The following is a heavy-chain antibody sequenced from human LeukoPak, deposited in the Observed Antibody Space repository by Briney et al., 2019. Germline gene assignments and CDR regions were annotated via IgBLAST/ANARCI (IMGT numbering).Heavy chain of an antibody. J-gene: IGHJ3*02. CDR3: ARESIAAAGAFDI. CDR2: ISAYNGNT. Sequence: VASVKVSCKASGYTFNNYDISWVRQAPGQGLEWMGWISAYNGNTNYAQKLQGRVTMTTDTSTSTAYMELRSLRSDDTAVYYCARESIAAAGAFDIWGQGTMVTVSS. V-gene: IGHV1-18*01. D-gene: IGHD6-13*01. CDR1: GYTFNNYD.